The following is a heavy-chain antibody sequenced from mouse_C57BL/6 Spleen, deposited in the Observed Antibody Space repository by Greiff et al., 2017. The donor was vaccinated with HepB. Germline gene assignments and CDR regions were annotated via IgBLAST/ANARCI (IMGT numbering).Heavy chain of an antibody. D-gene: IGHD2-4*01. Sequence: QVQLQQPGAELVRPGSSVKLSCKASGYTFTSYWMHWVKQRPIQGLEWIGNIDPSDSETHYYQKFKDKATLTVDKSSSTAYMQLSSLTSEDSAVYYCARGDYEGAWFAYWGQGTLVTVSA. CDR1: GYTFTSYW. CDR3: ARGDYEGAWFAY. CDR2: IDPSDSET. V-gene: IGHV1-52*01. J-gene: IGHJ3*01.